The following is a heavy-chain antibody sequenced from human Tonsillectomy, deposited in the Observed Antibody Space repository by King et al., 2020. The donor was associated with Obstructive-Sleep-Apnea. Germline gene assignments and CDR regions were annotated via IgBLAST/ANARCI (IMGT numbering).Heavy chain of an antibody. CDR2: IKQDGSEK. CDR3: AGDQGGGLGYYGMDV. CDR1: GFTFSSYW. Sequence: VQLVESGGGLVQPGGSLRLSCAASGFTFSSYWMSWVRQAPGKGLEWVANIKQDGSEKYYVDSVKGRFTISRDNAKHSLYLQMNSLRAEDTAVYYCAGDQGGGLGYYGMDVWGQGTTVTVSS. J-gene: IGHJ6*02. D-gene: IGHD6-19*01. V-gene: IGHV3-7*03.